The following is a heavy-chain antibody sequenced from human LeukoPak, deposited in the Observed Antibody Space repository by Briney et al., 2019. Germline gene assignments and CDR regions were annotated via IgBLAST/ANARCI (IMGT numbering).Heavy chain of an antibody. V-gene: IGHV3-30-3*01. CDR1: GFTFSSYA. Sequence: PGGSLRLSCAASGFTFSSYAMHWVRQAPGKGLEWVAVISYDGSNKYYADSVKGRFTISRDNSKNTLYLQMNSLRAEDTAVYYCARDYKLPGTMILYYFDYWGQGTLVTVSS. CDR2: ISYDGSNK. J-gene: IGHJ4*02. D-gene: IGHD3-22*01. CDR3: ARDYKLPGTMILYYFDY.